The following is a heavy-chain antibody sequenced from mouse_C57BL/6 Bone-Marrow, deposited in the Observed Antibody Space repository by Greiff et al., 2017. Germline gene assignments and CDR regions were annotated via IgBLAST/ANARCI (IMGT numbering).Heavy chain of an antibody. D-gene: IGHD1-1*01. CDR1: GYSFTSGYY. Sequence: EVKLQESGPGLVKPSQSLYLTCSVTGYSFTSGYYWNWIRQFPGNKLEWMGYIRYDGSNNYNPSLNNRTSITRDTSKNPFFLKLNSVTTEDTATYDGARGYYGSSPRWYFDVWGTGTTVTVSS. J-gene: IGHJ1*03. CDR2: IRYDGSN. V-gene: IGHV3-6*01. CDR3: ARGYYGSSPRWYFDV.